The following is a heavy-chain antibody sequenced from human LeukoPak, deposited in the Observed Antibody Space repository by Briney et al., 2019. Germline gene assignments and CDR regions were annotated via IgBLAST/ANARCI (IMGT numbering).Heavy chain of an antibody. Sequence: PGGSLRLSCAASGFTSRSYWMHWVRQVPGKGLVWVSRVNSDGSDTNYADSVKGRFTISRDNAKNTLYLQMNSLRAEDTAVYYCASWREWEPQLDYWGQGTPVTVSS. CDR3: ASWREWEPQLDY. J-gene: IGHJ4*02. V-gene: IGHV3-74*01. D-gene: IGHD1-26*01. CDR2: VNSDGSDT. CDR1: GFTSRSYW.